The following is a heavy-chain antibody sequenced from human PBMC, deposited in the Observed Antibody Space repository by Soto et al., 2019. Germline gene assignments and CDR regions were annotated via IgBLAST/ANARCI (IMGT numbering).Heavy chain of an antibody. D-gene: IGHD3-3*01. CDR3: ARDAGFLEWHPFDY. Sequence: GASVKVSCKASGYTFTSYAMHWVRQAPGQRLEWMGWINAGNGNTKYSQKFQGRVTITRDTSASTAYMELSSLRSEDTAVYYCARDAGFLEWHPFDYWGQGTLVTVSS. CDR2: INAGNGNT. V-gene: IGHV1-3*01. J-gene: IGHJ4*02. CDR1: GYTFTSYA.